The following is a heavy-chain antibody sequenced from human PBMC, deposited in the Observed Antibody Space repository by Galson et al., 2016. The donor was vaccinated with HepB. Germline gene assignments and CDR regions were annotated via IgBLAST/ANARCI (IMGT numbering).Heavy chain of an antibody. CDR3: VDYCGGGACPDY. V-gene: IGHV4-39*01. Sequence: ETLSLTCIVSGGSVTNHQYCWGWVRQAPGKGLEWIASFCYTGITYYNPSLRSRLTMDVDTSKFQLSLHLRSVAAADTAVYYCVDYCGGGACPDYWGQGTLATVSS. CDR1: GGSVTNHQYC. D-gene: IGHD2-21*01. CDR2: FCYTGIT. J-gene: IGHJ4*02.